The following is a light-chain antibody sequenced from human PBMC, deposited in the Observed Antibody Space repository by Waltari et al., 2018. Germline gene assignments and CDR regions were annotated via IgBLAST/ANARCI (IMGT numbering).Light chain of an antibody. Sequence: HAVLTQPSSLSASPAASARLTCTLHSDINAADRKIYWYQQRPGRPPQYLLRFRSDLDKRQASGLPSRFSGSKDASANEGILLISGLQSEDEADYYCMIWHSSASVFGGGTTLTVL. J-gene: IGLJ2*01. V-gene: IGLV5-45*03. CDR1: SDINAADRK. CDR2: FRSDLDK. CDR3: MIWHSSASV.